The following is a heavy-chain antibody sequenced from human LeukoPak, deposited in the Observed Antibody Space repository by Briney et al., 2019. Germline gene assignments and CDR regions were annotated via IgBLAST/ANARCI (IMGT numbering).Heavy chain of an antibody. V-gene: IGHV3-30*18. CDR3: AKDTIDY. Sequence: PGRSLRLSCAASGFTFSSYGMHWVRQAPGKGLEWVAVISYDGSNKYYADSVKGRFTISRDNSKNTLYLQMNSLRAEDTAVYYCAKDTIDYWGQGTLVTASS. J-gene: IGHJ4*02. CDR1: GFTFSSYG. CDR2: ISYDGSNK.